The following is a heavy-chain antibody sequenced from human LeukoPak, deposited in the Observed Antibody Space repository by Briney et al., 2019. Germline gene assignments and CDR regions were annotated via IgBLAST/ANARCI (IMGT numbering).Heavy chain of an antibody. J-gene: IGHJ3*02. V-gene: IGHV3-74*01. CDR2: INSDGGST. CDR3: AKYGLAGSGRYHDAFDI. Sequence: GGSLRLSCAASGFTFSYYWMHWVRQAPGKGLVWASRINSDGGSTTYVDSVRGRFTISRDNAKNTLYLQMNSLRAEDTAVYYCAKYGLAGSGRYHDAFDIWGQGTMVTVSS. CDR1: GFTFSYYW. D-gene: IGHD3-10*01.